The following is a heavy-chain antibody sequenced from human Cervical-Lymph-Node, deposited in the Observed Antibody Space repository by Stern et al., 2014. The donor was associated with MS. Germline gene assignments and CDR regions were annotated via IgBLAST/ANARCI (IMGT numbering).Heavy chain of an antibody. J-gene: IGHJ4*02. Sequence: EVQLVQSGAEVRKPGDSLKISCKTSGYRFINNWIAWVRQVPGKGLEWIGIIYPGDSDIRDSPSFQGHVTISVDKSTSTAYLQWSSLKASDTAVYYCARWSVACDSWGQGALITVSS. CDR3: ARWSVACDS. CDR2: IYPGDSDI. D-gene: IGHD2-21*01. V-gene: IGHV5-51*03. CDR1: GYRFINNW.